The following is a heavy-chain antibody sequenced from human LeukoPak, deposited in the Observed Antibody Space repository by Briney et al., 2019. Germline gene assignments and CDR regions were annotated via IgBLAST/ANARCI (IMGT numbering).Heavy chain of an antibody. CDR3: AKPPKIAYCGGDCYSAGAYYFDY. V-gene: IGHV3-23*01. Sequence: PGGSLRLSCAASGFTFSSYAMSWVRQAPGKGLEWVSAISGSGGSTYYADSVKGRFTISRDNSKNTLYLQMNSLRAEDTAVYYCAKPPKIAYCGGDCYSAGAYYFDYWGQGTLVTVSS. D-gene: IGHD2-21*02. CDR1: GFTFSSYA. CDR2: ISGSGGST. J-gene: IGHJ4*02.